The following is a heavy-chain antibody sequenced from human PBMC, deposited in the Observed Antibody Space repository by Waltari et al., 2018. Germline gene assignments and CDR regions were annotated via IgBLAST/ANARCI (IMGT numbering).Heavy chain of an antibody. V-gene: IGHV1-69*12. CDR2: IIPIFGTA. CDR3: ARDIVVVPAATYYYYGMDV. J-gene: IGHJ6*02. CDR1: GGTFSSYA. D-gene: IGHD2-2*01. Sequence: QVQLVQSGAEVKKPGSSVKVSCKASGGTFSSYAISWVRQAPGQGLEWMGGIIPIFGTANYAQTFQGRVTITADESTSTAYMELSSLRSEDTAVYYCARDIVVVPAATYYYYGMDVWGQGTTVTVSS.